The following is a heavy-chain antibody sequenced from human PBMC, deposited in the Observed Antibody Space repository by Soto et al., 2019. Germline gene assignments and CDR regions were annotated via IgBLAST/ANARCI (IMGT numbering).Heavy chain of an antibody. V-gene: IGHV3-33*01. CDR2: IWYDGSNK. CDR1: GFTFSSYG. Sequence: QVQLAESGGGVVQPGRSLRLSCAASGFTFSSYGMHWVRQAPGKGLEWVAVIWYDGSNKYYADSVKGRFTISRDNSKNTLYLQMNSLRAEDTAVYYCARDLATTVVTSLWATHGPPNRPMGYWGQGTLVTVSS. D-gene: IGHD4-17*01. J-gene: IGHJ4*02. CDR3: ARDLATTVVTSLWATHGPPNRPMGY.